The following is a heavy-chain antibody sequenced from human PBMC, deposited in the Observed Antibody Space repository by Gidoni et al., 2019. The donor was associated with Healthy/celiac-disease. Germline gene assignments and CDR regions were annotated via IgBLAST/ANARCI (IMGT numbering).Heavy chain of an antibody. CDR2: ISYDGSNK. CDR3: AKDNQVSGMANWFDP. CDR1: GFPFSSYG. V-gene: IGHV3-30*18. Sequence: QVQLVESGGGVVQPGRSLRLSCAASGFPFSSYGMNWVRQAPGKGLEWVAVISYDGSNKYYADSVKGRFTISRDNSKNTLYLQMNSLRAEDTAVYYCAKDNQVSGMANWFDPWGQGTLVTVSS. D-gene: IGHD6-13*01. J-gene: IGHJ5*02.